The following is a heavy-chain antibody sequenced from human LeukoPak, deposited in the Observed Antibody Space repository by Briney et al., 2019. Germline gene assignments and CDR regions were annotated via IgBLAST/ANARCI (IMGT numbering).Heavy chain of an antibody. CDR1: GFTFSSYA. J-gene: IGHJ4*02. Sequence: GGSLRLSCAASGFTFSSYAMSWVRQAPGKGLEWVSAISGSGGSTYYADSVKGRFTISRDNSKNTLYLQMNSLRAEDTAVYYCAKYYGSGSYYNVQRYFDYWGQGTLVIVSS. D-gene: IGHD3-10*01. CDR3: AKYYGSGSYYNVQRYFDY. CDR2: ISGSGGST. V-gene: IGHV3-23*01.